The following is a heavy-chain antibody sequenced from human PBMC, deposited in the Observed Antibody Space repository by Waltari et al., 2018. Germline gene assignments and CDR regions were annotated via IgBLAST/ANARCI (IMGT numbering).Heavy chain of an antibody. CDR1: GLTLRSYW. CDR2: MDFGASGT. V-gene: IGHV3-74*01. J-gene: IGHJ3*02. CDR3: IRDFGEPGATNVFDI. Sequence: EVQLVESGGGLVQPGGSLRLSCAASGLTLRSYWMHWVRQATGKGLVWGLLMDFGASGTSSADSVKGRFTISRDNAKNTVYLQMNSVRAEDTAVYYCIRDFGEPGATNVFDIWGQGTMVTVSS. D-gene: IGHD3-16*01.